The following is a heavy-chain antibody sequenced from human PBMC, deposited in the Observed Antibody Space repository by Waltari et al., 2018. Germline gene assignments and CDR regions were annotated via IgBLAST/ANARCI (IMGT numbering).Heavy chain of an antibody. V-gene: IGHV2-5*01. Sequence: QITLKESGPTLVKPTQTLTLTCTFSGFSLSTSGVGVGWIRQPPGKALEWLALIYWNDDKRYSPSLKSRLTITKDTSKNQVVLTMTNMDPVDTATYYCAHTGYSSRRWEWFDPWGQGTLVTVSS. D-gene: IGHD6-19*01. CDR3: AHTGYSSRRWEWFDP. CDR1: GFSLSTSGVG. J-gene: IGHJ5*02. CDR2: IYWNDDK.